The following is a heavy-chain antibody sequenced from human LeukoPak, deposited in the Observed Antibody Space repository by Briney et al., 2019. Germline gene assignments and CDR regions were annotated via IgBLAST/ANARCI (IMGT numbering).Heavy chain of an antibody. J-gene: IGHJ4*02. CDR2: ISGSGGGT. CDR1: GFTFSSYA. D-gene: IGHD3-22*01. Sequence: PGGSLRLSCAASGFTFSSYAMSWVRQAPGKGLEWVSAISGSGGGTYYADSVKGRFTISRDNSKNTLYLQMNSLRAEDTAVYYCAESYYYDSSGYSPTPFDYWGQGTLVTVSS. CDR3: AESYYYDSSGYSPTPFDY. V-gene: IGHV3-23*01.